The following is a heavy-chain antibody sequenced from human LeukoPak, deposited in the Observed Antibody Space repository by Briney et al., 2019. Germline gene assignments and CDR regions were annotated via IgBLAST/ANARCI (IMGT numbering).Heavy chain of an antibody. J-gene: IGHJ4*02. CDR1: GYTFTSYG. CDR2: ISAYNGNT. Sequence: ALVTVSCTASGYTFTSYGISWVRQAPGQGLEWMGWISAYNGNTNYAQKFQGRVTMTRDTSISTAYMELSRLRSDDTAVYYCARGGSSFGGFRGDRVNYWGQGTLVTVSS. V-gene: IGHV1-18*01. CDR3: ARGGSSFGGFRGDRVNY. D-gene: IGHD3-10*01.